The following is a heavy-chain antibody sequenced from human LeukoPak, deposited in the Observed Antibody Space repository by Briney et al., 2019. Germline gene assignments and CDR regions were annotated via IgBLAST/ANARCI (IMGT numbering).Heavy chain of an antibody. CDR3: AKDLPLCSGGSCYSSVLDY. Sequence: PGGSLRLSCAASGFTFSSYGMHWVRQAPGKGLEWVAFIRYVGSNKYYADSVKGRFTISRDNSKNTLYLHVNSLRPEDTAVYYCAKDLPLCSGGSCYSSVLDYWGQGTLVTVSS. CDR1: GFTFSSYG. D-gene: IGHD2-15*01. J-gene: IGHJ4*02. V-gene: IGHV3-30*02. CDR2: IRYVGSNK.